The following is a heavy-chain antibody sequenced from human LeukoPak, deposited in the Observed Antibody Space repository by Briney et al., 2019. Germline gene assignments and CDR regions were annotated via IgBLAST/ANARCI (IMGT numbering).Heavy chain of an antibody. J-gene: IGHJ4*02. CDR2: IYYSGST. CDR3: ARTFGGVIGYFDY. CDR1: GGSISSYY. V-gene: IGHV4-59*08. D-gene: IGHD3-16*01. Sequence: PSETLSLTCTVSGGSISSYYWSWIRQPPGKGLEWIGYIYYSGSTNYNPSLKSRVTISVDTSKNQFSLKLSSVTAADTAVYYCARTFGGVIGYFDYWDQGTLVTVSS.